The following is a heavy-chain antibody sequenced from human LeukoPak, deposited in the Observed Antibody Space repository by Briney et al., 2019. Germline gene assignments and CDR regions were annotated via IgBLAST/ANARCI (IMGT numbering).Heavy chain of an antibody. CDR1: GGSITTSIYY. Sequence: PSETLSLTCTVPGGSITTSIYYWGWIRQPPGKGLGWNGIIYYSGSTSYNPSLKARAPISVDTPKNHFSLKLTSVNATDTPVIYCARAFRARYFDLWGRGTLVTVSS. D-gene: IGHD2/OR15-2a*01. J-gene: IGHJ2*01. CDR3: ARAFRARYFDL. CDR2: IYYSGST. V-gene: IGHV4-39*02.